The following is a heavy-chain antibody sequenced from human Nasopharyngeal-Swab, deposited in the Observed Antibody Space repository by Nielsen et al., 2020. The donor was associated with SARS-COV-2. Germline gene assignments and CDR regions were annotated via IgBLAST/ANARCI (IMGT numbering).Heavy chain of an antibody. D-gene: IGHD3-3*01. J-gene: IGHJ4*02. Sequence: VRQAPGKGLEWVSAISGSGSSTYYADSVKGRFTISRDNSKNTLYLQMNSLRAEDTAVYYCAKDPYYDFWSGYYFDYWGQGTLVTVSS. CDR2: ISGSGSST. V-gene: IGHV3-23*01. CDR3: AKDPYYDFWSGYYFDY.